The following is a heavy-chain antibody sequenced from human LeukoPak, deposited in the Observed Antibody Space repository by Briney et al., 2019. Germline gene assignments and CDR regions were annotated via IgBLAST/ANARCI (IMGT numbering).Heavy chain of an antibody. V-gene: IGHV3-23*01. Sequence: TGGSLRLSCAASGFTVSSIHMVWVRQAPGKGLEWISGISGSGASTYYADSVKGRFTISRDDSRNTLYLQMNSLRGDDTAVYYCAKDVGKWESLHFFDYWGQGTLVTVSS. CDR3: AKDVGKWESLHFFDY. J-gene: IGHJ4*02. D-gene: IGHD1-26*01. CDR1: GFTVSSIH. CDR2: ISGSGAST.